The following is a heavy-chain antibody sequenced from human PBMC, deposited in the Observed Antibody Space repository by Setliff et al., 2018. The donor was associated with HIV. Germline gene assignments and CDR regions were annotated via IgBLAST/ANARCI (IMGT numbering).Heavy chain of an antibody. V-gene: IGHV3-9*01. J-gene: IGHJ3*02. CDR2: ISWNRAYI. Sequence: GGSLRLSCAASGFIFEDFGMNWVRQVPGKGLEWVAGISWNRAYIAYGDSVRGRFTISRDNSKKSLYLQMNDLRPGDTAVYYCARDPPGIAVAGTDIWGQGTMGTVSS. CDR1: GFIFEDFG. CDR3: ARDPPGIAVAGTDI. D-gene: IGHD6-19*01.